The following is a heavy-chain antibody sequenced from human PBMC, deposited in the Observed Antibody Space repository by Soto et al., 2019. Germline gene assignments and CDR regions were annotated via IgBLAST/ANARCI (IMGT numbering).Heavy chain of an antibody. V-gene: IGHV3-48*02. CDR1: GFTFSSYS. D-gene: IGHD6-19*01. Sequence: EVQLVESGGGLVQPGGSLRLSCAASGFTFSSYSMNWVRQAPGKGLEWVSYISSSSSTIYYADSVKGRFTISRDNAKNALYLQMNSLRDEDTAVYYCARESWLVPVYFDYWGQGTLVTVSS. CDR3: ARESWLVPVYFDY. CDR2: ISSSSSTI. J-gene: IGHJ4*02.